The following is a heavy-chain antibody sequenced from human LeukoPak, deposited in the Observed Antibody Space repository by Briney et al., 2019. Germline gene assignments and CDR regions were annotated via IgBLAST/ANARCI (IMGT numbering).Heavy chain of an antibody. Sequence: PSETLSLTCAVYGGSFSGYYWSWIRQPPGKGLEWIGEINHSGSTNYNPSLKSRVTISVDTSKNQFSLKLSSVTAADTAVYYCARGYCSGGSCYTPWVYWGQGTLVTVSS. J-gene: IGHJ4*02. CDR3: ARGYCSGGSCYTPWVY. V-gene: IGHV4-34*01. CDR2: INHSGST. CDR1: GGSFSGYY. D-gene: IGHD2-15*01.